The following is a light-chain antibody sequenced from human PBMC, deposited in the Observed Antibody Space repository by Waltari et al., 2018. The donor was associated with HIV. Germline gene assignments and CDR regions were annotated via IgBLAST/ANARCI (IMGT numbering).Light chain of an antibody. CDR3: GVWGDSLSGQAV. CDR2: GDY. CDR1: SSNIGSNT. J-gene: IGLJ2*01. Sequence: QSVLTQPASVSGTPGQGVTISCSGSSSNIGSNTVSWYQQLPGAAPNLFIFGDYRRPSGVPDRCAGSKCGTSASRAISGLQFEDEAVDFCGVWGDSLSGQAVFGGGTMLTVL. V-gene: IGLV1-44*01.